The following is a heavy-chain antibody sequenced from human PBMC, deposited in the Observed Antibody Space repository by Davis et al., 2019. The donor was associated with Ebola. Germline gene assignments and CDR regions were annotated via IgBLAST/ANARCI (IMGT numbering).Heavy chain of an antibody. Sequence: MPSQTLSLTCTVSGGSISSYYWSWIRQPPGKGLEWVGYIHYSRSTNYNPSLKSRVTISVDTPKTQFSLKLSSVTAADTAVYYCARLPYGDYGVDYWGQGTLVTVSS. D-gene: IGHD4-17*01. J-gene: IGHJ4*02. CDR3: ARLPYGDYGVDY. V-gene: IGHV4-59*08. CDR1: GGSISSYY. CDR2: IHYSRST.